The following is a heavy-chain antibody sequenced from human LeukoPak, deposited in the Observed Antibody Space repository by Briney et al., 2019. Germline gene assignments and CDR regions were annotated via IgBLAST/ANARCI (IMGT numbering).Heavy chain of an antibody. J-gene: IGHJ2*01. CDR3: ARDYGDIPPDWYYDL. V-gene: IGHV4-59*01. CDR2: IYYTGST. D-gene: IGHD4-17*01. CDR1: GGSFSSWY. Sequence: EALSLICAVSGGSFSSWYWSWVRQPPGKGREGGGYIYYTGSTTYNPSLKSRVTISVDTSKNQFSLKLRSVTAADTAVYYCARDYGDIPPDWYYDLWGQGTLVTVSS.